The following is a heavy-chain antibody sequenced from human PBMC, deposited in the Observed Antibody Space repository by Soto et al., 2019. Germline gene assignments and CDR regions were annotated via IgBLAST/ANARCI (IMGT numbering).Heavy chain of an antibody. CDR2: INPGNGYT. Sequence: GASVKVSCKTSGYTFTTSAMHWVRQAPGQRLEWMGYINPGNGYTNYAQKFQGRVTITRNTSVSTVYMELSSLKFEDTAVYYCAREVSYWFDPWGQGTLVTVSS. D-gene: IGHD2-8*01. J-gene: IGHJ5*02. CDR1: GYTFTTSA. V-gene: IGHV1-3*01. CDR3: AREVSYWFDP.